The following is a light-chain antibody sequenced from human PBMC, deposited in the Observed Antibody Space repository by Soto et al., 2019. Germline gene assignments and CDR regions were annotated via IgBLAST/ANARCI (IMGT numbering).Light chain of an antibody. CDR3: TSYTHTSSFV. CDR1: SSDVGAFNY. V-gene: IGLV2-14*01. Sequence: QSALTQPAAVSGSPGQSITISCTGTSSDVGAFNYVSWYQQHPGKAPKLMIYEVNNRPSGVSNRLSGFKSGNTASLTISGLQADDKAAYHCTSYTHTSSFVFGSGTKVTV. J-gene: IGLJ1*01. CDR2: EVN.